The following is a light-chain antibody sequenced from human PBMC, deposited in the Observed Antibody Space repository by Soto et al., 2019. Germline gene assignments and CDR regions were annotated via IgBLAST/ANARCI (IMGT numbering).Light chain of an antibody. CDR3: QQIYTTPRIT. Sequence: DIQMTQSPSSLSASVGDRVTITCRASQSISSYLNWYQQKPGKAPKLLIYASSSLQSGVLSRFSGSRSGTDFTLTISSLQPEDFATYYCQQIYTTPRITFGGGTKVEIK. V-gene: IGKV1-39*01. J-gene: IGKJ4*01. CDR1: QSISSY. CDR2: ASS.